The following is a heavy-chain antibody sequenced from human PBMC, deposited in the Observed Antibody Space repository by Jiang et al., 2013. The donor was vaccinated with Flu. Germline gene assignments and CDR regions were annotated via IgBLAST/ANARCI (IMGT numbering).Heavy chain of an antibody. J-gene: IGHJ4*02. D-gene: IGHD3-10*01. CDR1: GGSFSGYY. CDR3: ARYRVRGAHAD. Sequence: LLKPSETLSLTCAVYGGSFSGYYWSWIRQPPGKGLEWIGEINHSGSTNYNPSLKSRVTISVDTSKNQFSLKLSSVTAADTAVYYCARYRVRGAHADWGQGTLVTVSS. CDR2: INHSGST. V-gene: IGHV4-34*01.